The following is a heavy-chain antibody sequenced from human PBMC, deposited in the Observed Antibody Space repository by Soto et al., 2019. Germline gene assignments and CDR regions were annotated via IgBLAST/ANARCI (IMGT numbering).Heavy chain of an antibody. CDR1: GGSFSGYY. D-gene: IGHD3-3*01. V-gene: IGHV4-34*01. CDR3: ARGKYYDFYYYYYYMDV. J-gene: IGHJ6*03. CDR2: INHSGST. Sequence: XTXXLTCAVYGGSFSGYYWSWIRQPPGKGLEWIGEINHSGSTNYNPSLNSRVTISVDTSKNQFSLKLSSVTAADTAVYYCARGKYYDFYYYYYYMDVWGKGTTVTVSS.